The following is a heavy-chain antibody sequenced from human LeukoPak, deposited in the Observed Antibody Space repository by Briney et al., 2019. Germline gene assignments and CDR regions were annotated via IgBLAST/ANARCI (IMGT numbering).Heavy chain of an antibody. D-gene: IGHD3-16*01. CDR3: AKESAGLEH. Sequence: GRSIRLSSTTSAFILSRYWMSWVRHVPWKGLETVPTAKDEGSKDYYVAYVHVRFHIFRDHAKNSLYLQINSLRPEDQALYHGAKESAGLEHLGPGTLVTVSS. CDR2: AKDEGSKD. CDR1: AFILSRYW. J-gene: IGHJ1*01. V-gene: IGHV3-7*01.